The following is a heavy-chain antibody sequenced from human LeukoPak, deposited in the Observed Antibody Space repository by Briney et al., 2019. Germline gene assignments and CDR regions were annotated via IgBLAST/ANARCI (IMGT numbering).Heavy chain of an antibody. V-gene: IGHV3-21*01. CDR1: GFTLRIYG. Sequence: PGGSLRLSCVASGFTLRIYGMNWVRQARGEALEGVSYISTTSYYIYYADSVKGRFTISRDDDKNSLYLQMNSLRAEDTAVYYCARDASGSSTGLIDSWGQGALVTVSS. CDR3: ARDASGSSTGLIDS. D-gene: IGHD1-26*01. CDR2: ISTTSYYI. J-gene: IGHJ4*02.